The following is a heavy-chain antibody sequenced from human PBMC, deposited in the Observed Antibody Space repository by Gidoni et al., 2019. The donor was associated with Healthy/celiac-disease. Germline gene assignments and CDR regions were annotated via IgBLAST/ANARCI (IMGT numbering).Heavy chain of an antibody. CDR2: ISSSSSYI. CDR3: ARDLGVRFLEWLLPRQVDY. J-gene: IGHJ4*02. CDR1: GFTFSSYS. Sequence: EVQLVESGGGLVKPGGSLRLSCADSGFTFSSYSMNWVRQAPGKGLGWVSSISSSSSYIYYADSVKGRFTISRDNAKNSLYLQMNSLRAEDTAVYYCARDLGVRFLEWLLPRQVDYWGQGTLVTVSS. V-gene: IGHV3-21*01. D-gene: IGHD3-3*01.